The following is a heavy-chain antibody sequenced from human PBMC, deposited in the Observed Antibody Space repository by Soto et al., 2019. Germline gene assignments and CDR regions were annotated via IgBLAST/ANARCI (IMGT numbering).Heavy chain of an antibody. CDR2: IYYSGST. CDR1: GGSISSYY. CDR3: ARGSVLLWFGEFPWAFDI. J-gene: IGHJ3*02. Sequence: SETLSLTCTVSGGSISSYYWSWIRQPPGRGLEWIGYIYYSGSTNYNPSPKSRVTISVDTSKNQLSLKLSSVTAADTAVYYCARGSVLLWFGEFPWAFDIWGQGTMVTVSS. V-gene: IGHV4-59*01. D-gene: IGHD3-10*01.